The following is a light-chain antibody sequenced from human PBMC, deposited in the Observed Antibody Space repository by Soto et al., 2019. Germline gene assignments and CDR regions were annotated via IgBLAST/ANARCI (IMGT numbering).Light chain of an antibody. J-gene: IGLJ3*02. V-gene: IGLV2-23*01. CDR1: SSDVGSYNL. Sequence: LCQPSSVCVYNGQSNTISCTGTSSDVGSYNLVSWYQQHPGKAPKLMIYEGSKRPSGVSNRCSGSKSGNTASLTISGLQAEDEADYYCCSYAGSTTSVFGGGT. CDR3: CSYAGSTTSV. CDR2: EGS.